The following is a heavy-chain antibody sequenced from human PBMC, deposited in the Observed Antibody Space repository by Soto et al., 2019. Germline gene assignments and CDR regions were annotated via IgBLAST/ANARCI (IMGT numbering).Heavy chain of an antibody. Sequence: QLQLQESGPGLVKPSETLSLTCTVSGDSISSTSYFWGWIRQSPGKGLEWIGSIFYTGTTYYNPSVKSRVTISVDTSKNQFSLQLRSVTAADTAVYYCARLTGSYWWLDHWGQGTLVTVSS. CDR1: GDSISSTSYF. D-gene: IGHD3-10*01. CDR3: ARLTGSYWWLDH. V-gene: IGHV4-39*01. J-gene: IGHJ4*02. CDR2: IFYTGTT.